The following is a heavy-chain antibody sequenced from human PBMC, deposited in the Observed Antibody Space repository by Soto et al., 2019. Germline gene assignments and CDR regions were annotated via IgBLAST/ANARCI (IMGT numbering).Heavy chain of an antibody. CDR3: ARATQIVNYYYMDV. J-gene: IGHJ6*03. Sequence: SETLSLTCTVSGGSISSGGYYWSWIRQHPGKGLEWIGYIYYSGSTYYNPSLKSRVTISVDTSKNQFSLKLSSVTAADTAVYYCARATQIVNYYYMDVWGKGTTVTVSS. CDR2: IYYSGST. D-gene: IGHD2-15*01. CDR1: GGSISSGGYY. V-gene: IGHV4-31*03.